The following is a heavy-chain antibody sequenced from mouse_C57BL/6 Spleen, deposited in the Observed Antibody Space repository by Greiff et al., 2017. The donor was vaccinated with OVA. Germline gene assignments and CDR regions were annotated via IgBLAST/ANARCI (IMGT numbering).Heavy chain of an antibody. V-gene: IGHV5-16*01. D-gene: IGHD1-1*01. J-gene: IGHJ2*01. Sequence: EVKLMESEGGLVQPGSSMKLSCTASGFTFSDYYMAWVRQVPEKGLEWVANINYDGSSTYYLDSLKSRFIISRDNAKNILYLQMSSLKSEDTATYYCARDRTTGLDYWGQGTTLTVSS. CDR2: INYDGSST. CDR1: GFTFSDYY. CDR3: ARDRTTGLDY.